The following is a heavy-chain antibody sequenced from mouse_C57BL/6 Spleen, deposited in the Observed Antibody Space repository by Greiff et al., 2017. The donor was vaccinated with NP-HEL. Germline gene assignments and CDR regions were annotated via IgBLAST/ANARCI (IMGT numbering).Heavy chain of an antibody. Sequence: QVQLQQPGAELVKPGASVKMSCKASGYTFTSSWITWVKQRPGQGLEWIGDIYPGSGSTNYDEKYKSKARLTVDTYCSTAYMQLRRLTTEGYEVDYCAREELTGEPYLVCWGQGTTLTVSS. CDR3: AREELTGEPYLVC. J-gene: IGHJ2*01. D-gene: IGHD4-1*01. CDR1: GYTFTSSW. V-gene: IGHV1-55*01. CDR2: IYPGSGST.